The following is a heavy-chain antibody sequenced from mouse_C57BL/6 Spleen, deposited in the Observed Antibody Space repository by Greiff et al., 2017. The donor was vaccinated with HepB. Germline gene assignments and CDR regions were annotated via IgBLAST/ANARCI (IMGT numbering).Heavy chain of an antibody. Sequence: DVMLVESGGDLVKPGGSLKLSCAASGFTFSSYGMSWVRQTPDKRLEWVATISSGGSYTCYPDSVKGRFTISRDNAKNTLYLEMSSLKSEDTAMYYCARWAVVATGYFDVWGTGTTVTVSS. CDR2: ISSGGSYT. CDR3: ARWAVVATGYFDV. CDR1: GFTFSSYG. D-gene: IGHD1-1*01. J-gene: IGHJ1*03. V-gene: IGHV5-6*02.